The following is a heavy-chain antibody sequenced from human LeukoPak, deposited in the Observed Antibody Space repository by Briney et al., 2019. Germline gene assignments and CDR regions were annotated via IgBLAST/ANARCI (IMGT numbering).Heavy chain of an antibody. CDR1: GGSISSGSYY. Sequence: SETLSLTCTVSGGSISSGSYYWSWIRQPAGKGLEWIGRIYTSGSTNYNPSLKSRVTISLDTSKNQFSLKLSSVTAADTAVYYCARDRFGGSYSGKTFDYWGQGTLVTVSS. CDR2: IYTSGST. CDR3: ARDRFGGSYSGKTFDY. D-gene: IGHD1-26*01. V-gene: IGHV4-61*02. J-gene: IGHJ4*02.